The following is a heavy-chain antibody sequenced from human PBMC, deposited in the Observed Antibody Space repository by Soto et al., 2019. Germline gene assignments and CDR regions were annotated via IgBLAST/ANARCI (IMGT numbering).Heavy chain of an antibody. CDR1: GFTFSSYS. V-gene: IGHV3-48*02. CDR2: ISSSSSTI. CDR3: ARVGFKWELHLFDY. Sequence: PGGSLRLSCAASGFTFSSYSMNWVRQAPGKGLEWVSYISSSSSTIYYADSVKGRFTISRDNAKNSLYLQMNSLRDEDTAVYYCARVGFKWELHLFDYWGQGTLVTVSS. D-gene: IGHD1-26*01. J-gene: IGHJ4*02.